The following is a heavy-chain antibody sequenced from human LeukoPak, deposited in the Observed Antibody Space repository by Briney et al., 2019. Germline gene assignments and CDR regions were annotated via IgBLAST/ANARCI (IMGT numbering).Heavy chain of an antibody. V-gene: IGHV4-59*12. CDR2: IYYTGST. J-gene: IGHJ4*02. CDR3: ARDQYYDVSTYYEIDY. Sequence: SETLSLTCTVSGGSLISYYWTWIRQPPGKGLEWIGYIYYTGSTSYNPSLKGRFTISVDTSKNQFSLKMTSVTAADAAVYYCARDQYYDVSTYYEIDYWGQGTLVTVSS. D-gene: IGHD3-22*01. CDR1: GGSLISYY.